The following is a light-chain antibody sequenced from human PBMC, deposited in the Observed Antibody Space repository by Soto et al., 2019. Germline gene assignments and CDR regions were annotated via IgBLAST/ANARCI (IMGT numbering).Light chain of an antibody. CDR2: DAF. V-gene: IGKV3-11*01. CDR3: QQRSNWPPSWT. CDR1: QSVSSY. Sequence: EIVLTQSPATLSLSPGERATLSCRASQSVSSYLAWYQQKPGQAPRLLIYDAFNRATGIPARFIGSGSGTDFTLTTSSLEPEDFAVYYCQQRSNWPPSWTFGQGTKVEIK. J-gene: IGKJ1*01.